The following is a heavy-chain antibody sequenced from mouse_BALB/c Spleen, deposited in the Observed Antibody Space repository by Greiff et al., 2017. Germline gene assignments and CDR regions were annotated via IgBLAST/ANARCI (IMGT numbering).Heavy chain of an antibody. V-gene: IGHV5-6-5*01. CDR2: ISSGGST. Sequence: EVNLVESGGGLVKPGGSLKLSCAASGFTFSSYAMSWVRQTPEKRLEWVASISSGGSTYYPDSVKGRFTISRDNARNILYLQMSSLRSEDTAMYYCARGRIPYYGSFAYWGQGTLVTVAA. CDR1: GFTFSSYA. CDR3: ARGRIPYYGSFAY. J-gene: IGHJ3*01. D-gene: IGHD1-2*01.